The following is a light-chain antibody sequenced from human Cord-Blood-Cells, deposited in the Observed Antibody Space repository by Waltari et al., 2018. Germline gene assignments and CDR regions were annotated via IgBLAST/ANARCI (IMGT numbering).Light chain of an antibody. CDR3: AAWDDSLNGYV. CDR1: SANIRSTT. CDR2: SNN. Sequence: QSVLTQPPSASGTPGQRVTISCSGRSANIRSTTVNWYQQLPGTAPKRLIYSNNQRPSGVPDRFSGSKSGTSASLAISGLQSEDEADYYCAAWDDSLNGYVFGTGTKVTVL. V-gene: IGLV1-44*01. J-gene: IGLJ1*01.